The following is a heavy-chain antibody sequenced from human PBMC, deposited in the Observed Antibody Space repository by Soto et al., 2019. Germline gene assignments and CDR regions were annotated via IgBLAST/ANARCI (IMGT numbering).Heavy chain of an antibody. V-gene: IGHV4-34*01. CDR2: INHSGST. CDR3: ARDGTTHYCGMDC. D-gene: IGHD1-7*01. J-gene: IGHJ6*02. CDR1: GGSFSGYY. Sequence: QVQLQQWGAGLLKPSETLSLTCAVYGGSFSGYYWSWILQPPGKGLEWIAEINHSGSTNYNPALKSRFTISVDPAKNPFSLKLSSVTAADTAVYYCARDGTTHYCGMDCWGQGTTVTVSS.